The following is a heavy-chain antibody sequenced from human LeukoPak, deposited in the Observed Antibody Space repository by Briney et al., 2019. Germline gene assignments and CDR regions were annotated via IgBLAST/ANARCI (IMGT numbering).Heavy chain of an antibody. CDR3: AKDKSVGSQDYGMDV. Sequence: GGSLRLSCAASGFTFSNYVMSWVRQAPGKGLEWDSGISGSGSSTYYADSVKGRFTISRDNSKNTLYLQMNSLRAEDTALYYCAKDKSVGSQDYGMDVWGQGTTVTVSS. V-gene: IGHV3-23*01. CDR1: GFTFSNYV. D-gene: IGHD1-26*01. CDR2: ISGSGSST. J-gene: IGHJ6*02.